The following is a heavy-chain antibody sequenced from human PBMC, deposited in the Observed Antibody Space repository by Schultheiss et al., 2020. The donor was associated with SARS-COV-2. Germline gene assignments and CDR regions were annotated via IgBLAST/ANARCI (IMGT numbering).Heavy chain of an antibody. CDR1: GFTFSYYG. Sequence: GGSLRLSCAASGFTFSYYGMHWVRQAPGKGLEWVAVIWYDGSNKYYADSVKGRFTISRDNSKNTLYLQMNSLRAEDTAVYYCARAPGYSSSWGQGTLVTVSS. J-gene: IGHJ4*02. CDR2: IWYDGSNK. V-gene: IGHV3-33*08. CDR3: ARAPGYSSS. D-gene: IGHD6-13*01.